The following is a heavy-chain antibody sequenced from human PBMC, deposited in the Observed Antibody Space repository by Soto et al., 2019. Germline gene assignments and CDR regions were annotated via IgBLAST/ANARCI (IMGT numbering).Heavy chain of an antibody. CDR1: GFTFSSDA. CDR3: AKEPRLNQQPPFDY. D-gene: IGHD6-13*01. Sequence: GGSLRLSCAASGFTFSSDAMSWVRQAPGKGLEWVSTISGSGGSTYYADSVKGRFTISRDKSKNTLYLQMNSRRAEDTALYYCAKEPRLNQQPPFDYWGQGALVTVSS. V-gene: IGHV3-23*01. J-gene: IGHJ4*02. CDR2: ISGSGGST.